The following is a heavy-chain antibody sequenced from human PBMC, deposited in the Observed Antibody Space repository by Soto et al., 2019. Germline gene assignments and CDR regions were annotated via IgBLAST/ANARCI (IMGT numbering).Heavy chain of an antibody. D-gene: IGHD2-15*01. V-gene: IGHV3-7*01. CDR3: ARNFVAHYYYYYYMDV. Sequence: EVQLVESGGGLVQPGGSLRLSCAASGFTFSSYWMSWVRQAPGKGLEWVANIKQDGSEKYYVDSVKGRFTISRDNAKNSLYLQMNSLRAEDTAVYYCARNFVAHYYYYYYMDVWGKGTTVTVSS. CDR1: GFTFSSYW. J-gene: IGHJ6*03. CDR2: IKQDGSEK.